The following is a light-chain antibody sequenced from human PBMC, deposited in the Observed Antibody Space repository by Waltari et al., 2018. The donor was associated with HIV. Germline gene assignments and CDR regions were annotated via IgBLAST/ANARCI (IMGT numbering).Light chain of an antibody. CDR3: GSYTSSGARYVL. Sequence: QSALTQPASVSGSPGQSITISCTGTSGDDGGYNFVSWYQKHPGKAPKLIIYNVNSPPSGVFIRFPGPRFANSASLTISGLQAEDVADYCCGSYTSSGARYVLFGGGTRLTVL. V-gene: IGLV2-14*03. CDR2: NVN. CDR1: SGDDGGYNF. J-gene: IGLJ2*01.